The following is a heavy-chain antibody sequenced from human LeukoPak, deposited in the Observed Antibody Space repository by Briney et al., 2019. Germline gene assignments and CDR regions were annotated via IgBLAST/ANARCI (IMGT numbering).Heavy chain of an antibody. Sequence: SVKVSCKASGGTFNNYVFTWVRQAPGQGLEFMGGIIPLFGTPNYAQKFQGRVTITTDESTNTVYMELSSLRSGDTAVYFCARSNEILTGYYGRHWGQGTLVIVYS. D-gene: IGHD3-9*01. CDR1: GGTFNNYV. CDR3: ARSNEILTGYYGRH. CDR2: IIPLFGTP. V-gene: IGHV1-69*05. J-gene: IGHJ4*02.